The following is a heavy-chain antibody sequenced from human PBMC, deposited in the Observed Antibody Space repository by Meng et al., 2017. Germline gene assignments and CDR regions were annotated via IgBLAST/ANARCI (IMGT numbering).Heavy chain of an antibody. CDR2: INPNSGGT. J-gene: IGHJ4*02. CDR1: DYTFTGYY. Sequence: VRRVQCGDVVQWPGATVMVACTASDYTFTGYYMHWVRQAPGQGIEWMGRINPNSGGTNYAQKFQGRVTMTRDTSISTAYMELSRLRSDDTAVYYCAREAITNYDILTGYPDYWGQGTLVTVSS. V-gene: IGHV1-2*06. CDR3: AREAITNYDILTGYPDY. D-gene: IGHD3-9*01.